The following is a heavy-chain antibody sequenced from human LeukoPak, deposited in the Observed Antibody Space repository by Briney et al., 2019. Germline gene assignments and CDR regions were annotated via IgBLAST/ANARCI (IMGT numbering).Heavy chain of an antibody. D-gene: IGHD4-17*01. CDR2: ISHSGRT. Sequence: SGTLSLTCTVSGGSVSSNNWWSWVRQTPGKGLEWIGEISHSGRTQYNPSLKSRVSISVDTSKTQFSLNLNSTTAADTAIYYCARRKSSTAEPRRHFDFWGQGTLVTVSS. V-gene: IGHV4-4*02. J-gene: IGHJ4*02. CDR1: GGSVSSNNW. CDR3: ARRKSSTAEPRRHFDF.